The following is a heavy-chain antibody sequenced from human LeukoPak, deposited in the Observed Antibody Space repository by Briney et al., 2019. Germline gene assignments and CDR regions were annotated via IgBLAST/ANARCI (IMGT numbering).Heavy chain of an antibody. V-gene: IGHV3-21*01. D-gene: IGHD1-14*01. CDR1: GFTFSSYS. CDR2: ISSSSSSYI. CDR3: AALTGPFFDY. Sequence: GGSLRLSCAAPGFTFSSYSMNWVRQAPGKGLEWVSSISSSSSSYIYYADSVKGRFTISRDNAKSSLYLQMNSLRAEDTAVYYCAALTGPFFDYWGQGTLVTVSS. J-gene: IGHJ4*02.